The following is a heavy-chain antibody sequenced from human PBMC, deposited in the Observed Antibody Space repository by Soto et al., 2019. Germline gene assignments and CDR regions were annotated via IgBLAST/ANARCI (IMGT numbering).Heavy chain of an antibody. CDR1: GFTFSDYY. J-gene: IGHJ5*02. D-gene: IGHD6-13*01. CDR3: ARPRSSSWYGWFDP. Sequence: PGGSLRLSCAASGFTFSDYYMSWIRQAPGKGLEWVSHISSRSSYTNYADSVKGRFTISADKSISTAYLQWSSLKASDTAMYYCARPRSSSWYGWFDPWGQGTLVTVSS. V-gene: IGHV3-11*03. CDR2: ISSRSSYT.